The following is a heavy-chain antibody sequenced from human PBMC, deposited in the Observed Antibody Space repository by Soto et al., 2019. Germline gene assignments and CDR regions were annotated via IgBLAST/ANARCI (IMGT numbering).Heavy chain of an antibody. Sequence: SVKVSCKASGGNFSSHGISWVQQAPGQGLEFMGGIMPLFGTTNYAQKFRGRVTITADEPTSTVYMELRSLRSEDTAVYYCARVSGRGWYNWFDPWGQGXPVTVYS. D-gene: IGHD6-19*01. CDR3: ARVSGRGWYNWFDP. V-gene: IGHV1-69*13. J-gene: IGHJ5*02. CDR1: GGNFSSHG. CDR2: IMPLFGTT.